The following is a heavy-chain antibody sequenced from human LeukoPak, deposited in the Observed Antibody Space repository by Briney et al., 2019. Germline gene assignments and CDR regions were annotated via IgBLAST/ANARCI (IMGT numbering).Heavy chain of an antibody. D-gene: IGHD3-10*01. CDR3: AVDYYGSGSYQNYYYYYYMDV. V-gene: IGHV4-59*08. CDR2: VDHTGST. J-gene: IGHJ6*03. CDR1: DDSITMYY. Sequence: SETLSLTCSVSDDSITMYYWTWIRQPPGKGLEWIGYVDHTGSTNFNPSLNGRVSISRDTTKNLFSLKLSSVTAADTAVYYCAVDYYGSGSYQNYYYYYYMDVWGKGTTVTISS.